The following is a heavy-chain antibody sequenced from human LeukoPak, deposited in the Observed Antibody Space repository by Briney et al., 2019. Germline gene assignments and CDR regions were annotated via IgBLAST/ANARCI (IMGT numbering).Heavy chain of an antibody. J-gene: IGHJ4*02. D-gene: IGHD3-16*01. CDR1: GYTFTSYD. CDR2: MNPNSGNT. Sequence: ASVKVSCKASGYTFTSYDINWVRQATGQGLEWMGWMNPNSGNTGYAQKFQGRVTMTRNTSISTAYMELSSLRSEDTAVYYCARGRPLYGKTGESYFDYWGQGTLVTVSS. CDR3: ARGRPLYGKTGESYFDY. V-gene: IGHV1-8*01.